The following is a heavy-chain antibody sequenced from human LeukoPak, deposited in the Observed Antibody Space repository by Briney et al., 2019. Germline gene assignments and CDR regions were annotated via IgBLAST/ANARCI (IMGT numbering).Heavy chain of an antibody. J-gene: IGHJ6*02. CDR2: IGTAGDT. V-gene: IGHV3-13*01. Sequence: GGSLRLSCAASGFTFSSYDMHWVRQATGKGLEWVSAIGTAGDTYYPGSVKGRFTISRENAKNSLFLQMDSLRAEDTAVYYCARDLPAAGTYYYYGMDVWGQGTTVTVSS. D-gene: IGHD6-13*01. CDR3: ARDLPAAGTYYYYGMDV. CDR1: GFTFSSYD.